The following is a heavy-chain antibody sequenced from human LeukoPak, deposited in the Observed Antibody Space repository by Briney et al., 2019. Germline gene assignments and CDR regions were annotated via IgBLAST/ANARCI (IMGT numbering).Heavy chain of an antibody. V-gene: IGHV4-59*12. CDR2: IYYSGST. J-gene: IGHJ4*02. CDR1: GGSISSYY. CDR3: ARRKYYYGSGGYFDY. D-gene: IGHD3-10*01. Sequence: SETLSLTCTVSGGSISSYYWSWIRQPPGKGLEWIGYIYYSGSTNYNPSLKSRVTISVDTSKNQFSLKLSSVTAADTAVYYCARRKYYYGSGGYFDYWGQGTLVTVSS.